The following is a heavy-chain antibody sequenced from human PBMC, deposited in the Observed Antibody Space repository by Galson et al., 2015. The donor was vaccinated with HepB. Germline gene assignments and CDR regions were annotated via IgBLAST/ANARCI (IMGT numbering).Heavy chain of an antibody. Sequence: SETLSLTCTVSGGSISSSSYYWGWIRQPPGKGLEWIGSIYYSRRTNYNPSLKSRVTISVDTSKNQFSLKLSSVTAADTAMYYCARLGFKTARFDPWGQGTLVTVSS. CDR1: GGSISSSSYY. CDR3: ARLGFKTARFDP. V-gene: IGHV4-39*07. J-gene: IGHJ5*02. CDR2: IYYSRRT.